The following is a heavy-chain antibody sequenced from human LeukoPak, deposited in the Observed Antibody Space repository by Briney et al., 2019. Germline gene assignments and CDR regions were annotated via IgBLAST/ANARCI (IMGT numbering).Heavy chain of an antibody. CDR2: IYSGGAI. Sequence: GGSLRLSCAVSGLTFNNYAMSWVRQAPGKGLEWVSLIYSGGAIRYADSVKCRFTISRDSSKNTLFLQMNDLTVEDTARYYCARRPGNWGQGILVTVSS. V-gene: IGHV3-23*03. D-gene: IGHD1-14*01. J-gene: IGHJ4*02. CDR1: GLTFNNYA. CDR3: ARRPGN.